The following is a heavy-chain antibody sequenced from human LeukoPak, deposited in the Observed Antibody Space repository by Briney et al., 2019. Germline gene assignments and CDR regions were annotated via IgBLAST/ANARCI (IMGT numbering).Heavy chain of an antibody. D-gene: IGHD3-10*01. CDR2: INPHSGGT. V-gene: IGHV1-2*02. Sequence: VASVKVSCKASGYTFTGYYMHWVRQAPGQGLEWMGWINPHSGGTSYAQKFQDRVTMTRDTSISTAYMELSRLRSDDTAMYYCARGAGGFGEFDFDYWGQGTLVIVSS. CDR1: GYTFTGYY. J-gene: IGHJ4*02. CDR3: ARGAGGFGEFDFDY.